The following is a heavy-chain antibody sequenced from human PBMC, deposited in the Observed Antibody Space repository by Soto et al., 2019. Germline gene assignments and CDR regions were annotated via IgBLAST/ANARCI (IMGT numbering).Heavy chain of an antibody. CDR1: GGSFSGYY. D-gene: IGHD6-6*01. J-gene: IGHJ6*02. CDR2: INHSGST. Sequence: SETLSLTCAVYGGSFSGYYWSWIRQPPWKGLEWIGEINHSGSTNYNPSLKSRVTISVDTSKNQFSLKLSSVTAADTAVYYCARGLQYSSSTYYYYYGMDVLGQGTTVTVFS. CDR3: ARGLQYSSSTYYYYYGMDV. V-gene: IGHV4-34*01.